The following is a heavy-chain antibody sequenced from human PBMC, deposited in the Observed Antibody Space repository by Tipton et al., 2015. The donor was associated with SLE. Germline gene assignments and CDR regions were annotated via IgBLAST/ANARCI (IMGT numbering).Heavy chain of an antibody. J-gene: IGHJ5*02. CDR1: GASISSGDYY. D-gene: IGHD3-22*01. CDR3: ALYYYDSSGFNSIDP. V-gene: IGHV4-31*03. CDR2: MYYFTSS. Sequence: TLSLTCSVSGASISSGDYYWIWIRQLPGKGLEWIGYMYYFTSSYYNPSLKSRVTFSSDTSKNQFSLKLTSVTAADTAMYYCALYYYDSSGFNSIDPWGQGILVTVSS.